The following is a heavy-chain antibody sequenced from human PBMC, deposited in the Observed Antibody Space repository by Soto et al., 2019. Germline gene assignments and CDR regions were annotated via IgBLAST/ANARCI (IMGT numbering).Heavy chain of an antibody. CDR3: ARRGSGSDYDY. J-gene: IGHJ4*02. CDR1: GFTFSSYA. V-gene: IGHV3-23*01. CDR2: ISGSGGST. Sequence: EVQLLESGGGLVQPGGSLRLSCAPSGFTFSSYAMRWVRQAPGKGLEWVSAISGSGGSTYYADSVKGRFTISRDNSKNTLYLQMNSLRAEDTAVYYCARRGSGSDYDYWGQGTLVTVSS. D-gene: IGHD1-26*01.